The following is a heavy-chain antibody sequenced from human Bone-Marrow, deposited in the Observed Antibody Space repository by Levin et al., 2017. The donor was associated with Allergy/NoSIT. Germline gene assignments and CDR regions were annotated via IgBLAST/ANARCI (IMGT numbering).Heavy chain of an antibody. CDR2: MYANGAT. CDR3: ARDLGGHFDY. Sequence: SETLSLTCTVSGVSISNNYWSWIRQPAGKGLEWIGRMYANGATYYKPSLKSRVTMSLDTSRKQFSLKMTSVSAADTAVYYCARDLGGHFDYWGQGILVTVSS. V-gene: IGHV4-4*07. D-gene: IGHD4-23*01. J-gene: IGHJ4*02. CDR1: GVSISNNY.